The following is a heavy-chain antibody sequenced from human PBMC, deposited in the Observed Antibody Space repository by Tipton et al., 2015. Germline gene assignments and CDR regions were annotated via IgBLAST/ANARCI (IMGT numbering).Heavy chain of an antibody. D-gene: IGHD3-16*01. Sequence: QVQLVQSGAEVKKPGASVKVSCKASGFSLTNYDVHWVRQATGQGLEWMGWMTFNNGKTDFEQKIQGRITMTRNTSINTVYMELSSLTSDDTAVYYCAGDDNGWGWFDLWGQGTLVTVSS. J-gene: IGHJ5*02. CDR2: MTFNNGKT. V-gene: IGHV1-8*01. CDR1: GFSLTNYD. CDR3: AGDDNGWGWFDL.